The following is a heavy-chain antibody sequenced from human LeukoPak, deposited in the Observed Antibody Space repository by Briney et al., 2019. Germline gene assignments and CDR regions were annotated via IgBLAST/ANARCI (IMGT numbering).Heavy chain of an antibody. Sequence: SETLSLTCTVSGGSISSYYWSWIRQPPGKGLEWIGYIYYSGSTNYNPSLKSRVTMSVDTSKNQFSLKLSSVTAADTAVYYCARRNCSGGSCYGPNWFDPWGQGTLVTVSS. CDR1: GGSISSYY. CDR3: ARRNCSGGSCYGPNWFDP. V-gene: IGHV4-59*08. J-gene: IGHJ5*02. D-gene: IGHD2-15*01. CDR2: IYYSGST.